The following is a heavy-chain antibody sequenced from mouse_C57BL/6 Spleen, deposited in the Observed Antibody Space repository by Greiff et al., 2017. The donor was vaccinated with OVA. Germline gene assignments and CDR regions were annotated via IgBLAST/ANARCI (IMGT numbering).Heavy chain of an antibody. CDR1: GYAFTGSW. CDR3: ARGEYYDCDGGFAY. D-gene: IGHD2-4*01. V-gene: IGHV1-82*01. CDR2: IYPGDGGT. Sequence: VQLKESGPELVKPGASVKISCKASGYAFTGSWMNWVKQTPGKGLEWIGRIYPGDGGTNYNGKFKGKATLTADKSSSTAYMQLRSLTSEDSAVYFCARGEYYDCDGGFAYWGQGTLVTVSA. J-gene: IGHJ3*01.